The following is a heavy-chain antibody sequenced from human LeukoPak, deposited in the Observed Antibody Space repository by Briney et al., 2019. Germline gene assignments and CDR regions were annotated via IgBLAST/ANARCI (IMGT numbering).Heavy chain of an antibody. Sequence: PGGSLRLSCAASGFTFSSYAMSWVRQAPGKGLEWVSAISGSGGSTYYADSVRGRFTISRDNSKNTLYLQMNSLRAEDTAVYYCAKIYIWAARAGGAFDIWGQGTMVTVSS. V-gene: IGHV3-23*01. CDR1: GFTFSSYA. CDR2: ISGSGGST. CDR3: AKIYIWAARAGGAFDI. D-gene: IGHD6-6*01. J-gene: IGHJ3*02.